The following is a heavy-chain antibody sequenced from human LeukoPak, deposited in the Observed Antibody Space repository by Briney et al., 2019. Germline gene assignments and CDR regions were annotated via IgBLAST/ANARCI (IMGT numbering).Heavy chain of an antibody. J-gene: IGHJ4*02. D-gene: IGHD3-22*01. CDR1: GFTFGTHS. CDR2: ISSSSSYI. Sequence: GGSLRLSCAASGFTFGTHSMNWVRQAPGKGLEWVSFISSSSSYIYYADSLRGRFTISRDNSKNTLYLQMNSLRAEDTAAYYCARARNNYDVSGFSALDYWGQGTLVTVSS. CDR3: ARARNNYDVSGFSALDY. V-gene: IGHV3-21*01.